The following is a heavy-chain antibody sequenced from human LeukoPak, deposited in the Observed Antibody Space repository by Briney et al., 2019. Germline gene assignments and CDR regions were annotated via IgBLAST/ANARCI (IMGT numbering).Heavy chain of an antibody. Sequence: ASVKVSCKASGYTFTSYGISWVRQAPGQGLEWMGWISAYNGNTNYAQKLQGRVTMTTDTSTSTAYMELRSLRSDDTAVYYCARDLSHYYGSGSYYNWGQGTLVTVSS. D-gene: IGHD3-10*01. J-gene: IGHJ4*02. CDR1: GYTFTSYG. V-gene: IGHV1-18*01. CDR2: ISAYNGNT. CDR3: ARDLSHYYGSGSYYN.